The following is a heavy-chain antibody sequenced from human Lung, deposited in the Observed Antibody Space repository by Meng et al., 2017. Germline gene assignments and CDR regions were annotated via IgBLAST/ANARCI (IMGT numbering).Heavy chain of an antibody. CDR1: GASISSAVF. V-gene: IGHV4-30-4*01. J-gene: IGHJ5*02. Sequence: QVQLQESGPRLGRPSQTLSLTCTVPGASISSAVFWIWIRQPPGKDLEWIGYISYSGATHYNPSLKSRLTISVDTAKNQFSLSLSSVTAADTAVYYCARVVGDCASCYKGWFDLWGQGTLVTVSS. CDR2: ISYSGAT. CDR3: ARVVGDCASCYKGWFDL. D-gene: IGHD2-2*02.